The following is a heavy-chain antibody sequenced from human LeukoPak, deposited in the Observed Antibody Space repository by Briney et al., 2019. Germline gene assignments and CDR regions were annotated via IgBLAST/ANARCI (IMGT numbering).Heavy chain of an antibody. J-gene: IGHJ5*02. D-gene: IGHD3-10*01. V-gene: IGHV4-59*01. CDR3: ARDTRGSGSYYNWFDP. CDR1: GGSISSYY. CDR2: IYYSGST. Sequence: SETLSLACTVSGGSISSYYWSWIRQPPGKGLEWIGYIYYSGSTIYNPSLKSRVTISVDTSKNQFSLKLSSVTAADTAVYYCARDTRGSGSYYNWFDPWGQGTLVTVSS.